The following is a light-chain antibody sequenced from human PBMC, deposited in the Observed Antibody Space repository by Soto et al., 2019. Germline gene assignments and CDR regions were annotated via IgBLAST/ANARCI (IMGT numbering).Light chain of an antibody. CDR1: SSNIGAGHD. J-gene: IGLJ3*02. CDR3: QSYDSSLSGVL. CDR2: GNT. V-gene: IGLV1-40*01. Sequence: QSVLTQPPSVSGAPGQRVTISCTGSSSNIGAGHDVHWYQQLPGTAPKLLIYGNTNRPSGVPDRFSGSKSGTSASLDITGLQAEDEAEYYCQSYDSSLSGVLFGGGTQLTVL.